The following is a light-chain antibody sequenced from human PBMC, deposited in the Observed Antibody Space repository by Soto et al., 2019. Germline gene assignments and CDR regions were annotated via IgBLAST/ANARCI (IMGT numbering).Light chain of an antibody. V-gene: IGLV3-21*02. CDR3: QVWDRSSDHYV. CDR2: DDS. CDR1: TIGSKS. Sequence: SYELTQPPSVSVAPGQTARITCGGNTIGSKSVHWSQQKPGQAPVLVVYDDSDRPSGIPERFSGSNSGNTATLTISRVEAVDEADYYWQVWDRSSDHYVFGTGTKLTVL. J-gene: IGLJ1*01.